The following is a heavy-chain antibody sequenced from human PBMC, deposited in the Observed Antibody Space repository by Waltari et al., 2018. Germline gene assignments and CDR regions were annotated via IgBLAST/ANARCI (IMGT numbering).Heavy chain of an antibody. J-gene: IGHJ1*01. Sequence: QVQLVQSGAEVKKPGASVKVSCKASGYTFTSYGISWVRPAPGQGLEWMGWISAYNGNTNYAQKLQGRVTMTTDTTTSTAYMELRSLRSDDTAVYYCARDSRRYCSSTSCYGGHFQHWGQGTLVTVSS. V-gene: IGHV1-18*01. CDR3: ARDSRRYCSSTSCYGGHFQH. CDR2: ISAYNGNT. CDR1: GYTFTSYG. D-gene: IGHD2-2*01.